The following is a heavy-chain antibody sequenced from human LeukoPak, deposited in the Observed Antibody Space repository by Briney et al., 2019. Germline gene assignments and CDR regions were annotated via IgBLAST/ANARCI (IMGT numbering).Heavy chain of an antibody. Sequence: SETLSLTCSVSGYSISSGYYCGWIRQPPGKGLEWIGNIYYSGTANYNPSLKSRVIISVDTSKNQFSLKLSPVTAADTAVYYCARVGVDDSGNIIKYFFDYWGQGTLVTVSS. J-gene: IGHJ4*02. V-gene: IGHV4-38-2*02. D-gene: IGHD4-23*01. CDR2: IYYSGTA. CDR3: ARVGVDDSGNIIKYFFDY. CDR1: GYSISSGYY.